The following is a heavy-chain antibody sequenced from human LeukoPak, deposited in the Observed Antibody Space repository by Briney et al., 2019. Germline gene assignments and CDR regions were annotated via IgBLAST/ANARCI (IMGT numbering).Heavy chain of an antibody. CDR1: GFTFSTYW. CDR3: AKARRDYFDSSGLR. V-gene: IGHV3-7*01. CDR2: IKEDGSEK. Sequence: PGGSLRLSCAASGFTFSTYWMTWFRQAPGKGLEWVANIKEDGSEKYYVDSVKGRFTISRDNAKNSLYLQMNSLRAEDTAVYYCAKARRDYFDSSGLRWGQGTLVTVSS. J-gene: IGHJ4*02. D-gene: IGHD3-22*01.